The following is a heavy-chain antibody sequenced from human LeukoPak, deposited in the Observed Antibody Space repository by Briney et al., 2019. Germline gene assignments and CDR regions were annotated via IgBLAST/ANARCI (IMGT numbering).Heavy chain of an antibody. V-gene: IGHV3-30-3*01. Sequence: GSLRLSCEASEITFSSYAMHWVRQAPGKGLEWVAVISYDGNNKYYADSVKGRFTISRDNSKNTLYVQMNSLRAEDTAVYYCARGANGGNSGYYYYGMDVWGQGTTVTVSS. CDR3: ARGANGGNSGYYYYGMDV. CDR1: EITFSSYA. D-gene: IGHD4-23*01. J-gene: IGHJ6*02. CDR2: ISYDGNNK.